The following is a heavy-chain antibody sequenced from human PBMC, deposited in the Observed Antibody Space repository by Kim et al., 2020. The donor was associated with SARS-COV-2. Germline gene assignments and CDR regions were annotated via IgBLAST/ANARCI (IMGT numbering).Heavy chain of an antibody. V-gene: IGHV3-21*01. J-gene: IGHJ4*02. CDR3: ARDRLMVRGVTGFDY. D-gene: IGHD3-10*01. Sequence: DSVKGRFTIPRDNAKNSLYLKMNSLRAEDTAVYYCARDRLMVRGVTGFDYWGQGTLVTVSS.